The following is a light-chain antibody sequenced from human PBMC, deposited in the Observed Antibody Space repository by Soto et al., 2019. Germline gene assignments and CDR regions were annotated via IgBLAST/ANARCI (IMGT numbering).Light chain of an antibody. CDR1: SSDIGSYGL. J-gene: IGLJ1*01. V-gene: IGLV2-23*02. CDR2: EVS. Sequence: QSALTQPASVSASPGQSITISCTGTSSDIGSYGLVSWYQRRPGKAPKVMIFEVSQRPSGVSDRFSCSKSGNTGSLSISGLQAGGEGDDYCCSYAGSPTFYVFGTGTKVTFL. CDR3: CSYAGSPTFYV.